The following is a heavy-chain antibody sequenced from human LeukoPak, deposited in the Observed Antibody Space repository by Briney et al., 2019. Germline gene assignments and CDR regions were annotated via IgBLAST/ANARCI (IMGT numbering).Heavy chain of an antibody. CDR2: IYSSGST. J-gene: IGHJ4*02. CDR1: GFTVSSNF. CDR3: ARPSGDILTCYYGL. D-gene: IGHD3-9*01. V-gene: IGHV3-53*01. Sequence: PGGSLRLSCAASGFTVSSNFMSWVRQAPGKGLEWVSFIYSSGSTYYADSVNGRFTISRDNSKNTLYLQMNSLRAEDTAVYYCARPSGDILTCYYGLWGQGTLVTASS.